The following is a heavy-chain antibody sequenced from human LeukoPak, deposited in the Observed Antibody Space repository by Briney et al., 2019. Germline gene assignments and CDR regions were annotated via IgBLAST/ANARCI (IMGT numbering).Heavy chain of an antibody. CDR1: GGSISSSSYY. CDR2: IYYSGST. Sequence: PSETLSLTCTVSGGSISSSSYYWGWIRQPPGKGLEWIGNIYYSGSTYYNPSLKSRVTISVDTSKNQFSLKLSSVTAADTAVYYCARDIRCGGGSCYSGGYYGMDVWGQGSTVTVSS. J-gene: IGHJ6*02. V-gene: IGHV4-39*07. CDR3: ARDIRCGGGSCYSGGYYGMDV. D-gene: IGHD2-15*01.